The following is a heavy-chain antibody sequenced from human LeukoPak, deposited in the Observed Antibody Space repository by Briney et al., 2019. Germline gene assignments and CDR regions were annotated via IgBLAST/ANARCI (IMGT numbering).Heavy chain of an antibody. Sequence: SQTLSLTCTVSGGSISSGSYYWSWIRQPAGKGLEWIGRIYTSGSTNYNPSLKSRVTISVDTSTNQFSLKLSSVTAADTAVYYCARRVAAYFDFDYWGQGTLVTVSS. V-gene: IGHV4-61*02. J-gene: IGHJ4*02. CDR1: GGSISSGSYY. CDR2: IYTSGST. CDR3: ARRVAAYFDFDY. D-gene: IGHD2-15*01.